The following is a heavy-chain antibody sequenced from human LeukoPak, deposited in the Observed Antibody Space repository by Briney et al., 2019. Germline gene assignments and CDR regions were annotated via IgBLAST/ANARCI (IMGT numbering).Heavy chain of an antibody. J-gene: IGHJ4*02. V-gene: IGHV3-15*01. CDR1: GFTFSNAW. CDR3: TTEVIY. Sequence: GGSLRLSCAASGFTFSNAWMSWVRQAPGKGLEWVGRIKGKSEGGATDYAAFVKGRFSISRGDSKNTLYLQMNSLKTEDTAVYYCTTEVIYWGQGTLVTVSS. CDR2: IKGKSEGGAT.